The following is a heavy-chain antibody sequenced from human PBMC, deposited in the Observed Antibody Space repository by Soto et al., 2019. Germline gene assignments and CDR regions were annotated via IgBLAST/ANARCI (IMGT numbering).Heavy chain of an antibody. J-gene: IGHJ6*02. CDR2: IIPIFGTA. D-gene: IGHD3-10*01. CDR3: ARVGEVGSWSYSSAPYGMDV. Sequence: QVQLVQSGAEVKKPGSSVKVSCKASGGTFSSYAISWVRQAPGQGLEWMGGIIPIFGTANYAQKFQGRVTITADTSKSTAYMGLSSRRSEDTAVYYCARVGEVGSWSYSSAPYGMDVWGQGTTVTVSS. V-gene: IGHV1-69*06. CDR1: GGTFSSYA.